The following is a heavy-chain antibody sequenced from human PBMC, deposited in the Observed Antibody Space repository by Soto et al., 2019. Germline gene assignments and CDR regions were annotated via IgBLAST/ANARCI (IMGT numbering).Heavy chain of an antibody. D-gene: IGHD6-6*01. CDR1: GDSVSSNSAA. CDR2: TYYRSKWYN. V-gene: IGHV6-1*01. J-gene: IGHJ6*02. CDR3: AREQGRSSSEYYYYGMDV. Sequence: SQTLSLTCAISGDSVSSNSAAWNWIRQSPSRGLEWLGRTYYRSKWYNDYAVSVKSRITINPDTSKNQFSLQLNSVTPEDTAVYYCAREQGRSSSEYYYYGMDVWGQGTTVTVSS.